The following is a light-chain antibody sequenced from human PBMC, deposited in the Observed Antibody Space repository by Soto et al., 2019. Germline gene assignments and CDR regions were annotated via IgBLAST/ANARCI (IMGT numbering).Light chain of an antibody. J-gene: IGLJ3*02. CDR2: DDS. CDR3: QVCDSTNRGV. Sequence: SYELTQPPSMSVAPGQTARITCRGNNIGSKSVHWYQQKPGQAPMLVVYDDSDRPSGIPERFSGSNSGNTATLTITRVQAGDEADYYCQVCDSTNRGVFGGGTKLTVL. CDR1: NIGSKS. V-gene: IGLV3-21*02.